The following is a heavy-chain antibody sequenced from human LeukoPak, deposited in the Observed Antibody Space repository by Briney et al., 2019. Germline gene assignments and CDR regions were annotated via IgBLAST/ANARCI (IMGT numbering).Heavy chain of an antibody. D-gene: IGHD2-8*01. V-gene: IGHV3-33*06. CDR1: GFTFSSYG. CDR3: AKERLSPRGFAFDI. CDR2: IWYDGSNK. J-gene: IGHJ3*02. Sequence: PGGSLRLSCAASGFTFSSYGMHWVRQAPGKGLEWVAVIWYDGSNKYYADSVKSRFTISRDNSKNTLYLQMNSLRAEDTAVYYCAKERLSPRGFAFDIWGQGTMVTVSS.